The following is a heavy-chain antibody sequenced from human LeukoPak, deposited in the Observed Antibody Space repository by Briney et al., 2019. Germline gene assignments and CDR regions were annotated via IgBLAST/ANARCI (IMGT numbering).Heavy chain of an antibody. CDR1: GFTFSSYG. Sequence: GGSLRLSCAAPGFTFSSYGIHWVRQAPGKGLEWVAVIWYDGSNKYYADSVKGRFTISRDNSKNTLSLQLNSLRVEDTAVYYCARGRDGQYSGYDCLDVWGQGTTVSVSS. J-gene: IGHJ6*02. CDR3: ARGRDGQYSGYDCLDV. CDR2: IWYDGSNK. D-gene: IGHD5-12*01. V-gene: IGHV3-33*01.